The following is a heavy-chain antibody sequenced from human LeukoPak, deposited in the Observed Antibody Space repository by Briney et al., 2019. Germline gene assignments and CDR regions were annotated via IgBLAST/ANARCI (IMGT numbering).Heavy chain of an antibody. D-gene: IGHD3-22*01. V-gene: IGHV1-69*06. J-gene: IGHJ6*03. CDR1: GGTFSSYA. Sequence: GASVKVSCKASGGTFSSYAISWVRQAPGQGLEWMGGIIPIFGTANYAQKFQGRVTITADKSTSTAYMELSSLRSEDTAVYYCASRSGYYYDSSGYYYEVGPGRYYYYMDVWGKGTTVTVSS. CDR3: ASRSGYYYDSSGYYYEVGPGRYYYYMDV. CDR2: IIPIFGTA.